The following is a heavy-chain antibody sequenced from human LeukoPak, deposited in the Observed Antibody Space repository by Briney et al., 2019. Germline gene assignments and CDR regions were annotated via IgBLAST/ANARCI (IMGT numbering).Heavy chain of an antibody. CDR3: ARAGSWYSSAANWFDP. CDR2: ISAYNGTT. CDR1: GYTFTSYG. D-gene: IGHD6-19*01. J-gene: IGHJ5*02. V-gene: IGHV1-18*01. Sequence: GASVKVSCKASGYTFTSYGISWVRQAPGQGLEWMGWISAYNGTTNYAQKLQGRVTMTTDTSTSTAYMELRSLRSDDTAVYYCARAGSWYSSAANWFDPWGQGTLVTVSS.